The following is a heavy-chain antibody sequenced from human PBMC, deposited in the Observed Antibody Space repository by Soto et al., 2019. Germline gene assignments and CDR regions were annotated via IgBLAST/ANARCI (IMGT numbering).Heavy chain of an antibody. CDR1: GFTFSSYG. D-gene: IGHD6-13*01. Sequence: LRLSCAASGFTFSSYGMCWVRQAPGQGLEWVAVITYDGSNKYYADSVKGRFTISRDNSKNTLCLQMNSLRAEDTAVYYCAKDKVPIAGAGTYYGMDVWGQGTTVTVSS. CDR3: AKDKVPIAGAGTYYGMDV. J-gene: IGHJ6*02. CDR2: ITYDGSNK. V-gene: IGHV3-30*18.